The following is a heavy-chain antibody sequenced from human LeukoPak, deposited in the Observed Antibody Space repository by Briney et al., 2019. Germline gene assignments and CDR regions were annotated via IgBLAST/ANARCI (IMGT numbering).Heavy chain of an antibody. V-gene: IGHV1-69*04. J-gene: IGHJ5*02. CDR2: IIPILGIA. CDR3: ARGADNVS. CDR1: GGTFSSYA. D-gene: IGHD1-1*01. Sequence: SVKVSCKAPGGTFSSYAISWVRQAPGQGLEWMGRIIPILGIANYAQKFQGRVTITADKSTSTAYMELSSLRSEDTAVYYCARGADNVSWGQGTLVTVSS.